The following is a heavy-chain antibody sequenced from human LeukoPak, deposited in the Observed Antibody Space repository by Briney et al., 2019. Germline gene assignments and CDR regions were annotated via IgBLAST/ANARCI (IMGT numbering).Heavy chain of an antibody. V-gene: IGHV4-31*03. Sequence: SETLSLTCTVSGGSISSGGYYWSWIRQHPGKGLERIGYIYYSGSTYYNPSLKSRVTISVDTSKNQFSLKLSSVTAADTAAYYCARVRRIQLWSRNYYYYYGMDVWGQGTTVTVSS. J-gene: IGHJ6*02. CDR3: ARVRRIQLWSRNYYYYYGMDV. D-gene: IGHD5-18*01. CDR1: GGSISSGGYY. CDR2: IYYSGST.